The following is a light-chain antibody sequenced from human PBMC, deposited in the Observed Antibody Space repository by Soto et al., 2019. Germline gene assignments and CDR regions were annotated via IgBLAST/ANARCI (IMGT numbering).Light chain of an antibody. J-gene: IGKJ4*01. Sequence: DIEMTQSPSSLSASVGDRVTLTCRASGNIRTYLNWYQHKPGKAPNLLIYGASTLQSGVPSRFSGSGSGTDFTLTISRLQPEDFATYYCQESYSAPEFTFGGGTKVDIK. CDR3: QESYSAPEFT. CDR1: GNIRTY. CDR2: GAS. V-gene: IGKV1-39*01.